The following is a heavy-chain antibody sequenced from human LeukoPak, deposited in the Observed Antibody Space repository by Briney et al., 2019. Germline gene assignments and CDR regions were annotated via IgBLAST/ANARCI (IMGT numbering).Heavy chain of an antibody. D-gene: IGHD3-9*01. J-gene: IGHJ4*02. V-gene: IGHV1-46*01. CDR1: GYTFTIYY. CDR3: ARDFGGLGPGYFDLDH. Sequence: ASVNVSCKASGYTFTIYYMHWVRQAPGQGLEWMGIINPSGGSTSYAQKFQGRVTMTRDTSTSTVYMELSSLRSEDTAVYYCARDFGGLGPGYFDLDHWGQGTLVTVSS. CDR2: INPSGGST.